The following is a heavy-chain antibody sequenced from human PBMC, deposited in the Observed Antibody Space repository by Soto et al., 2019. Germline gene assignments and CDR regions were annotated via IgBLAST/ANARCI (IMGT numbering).Heavy chain of an antibody. D-gene: IGHD1-1*01. CDR1: GFNLGSYW. CDR2: INGYGTTI. V-gene: IGHV3-74*01. CDR3: ARGGLEPFDY. J-gene: IGHJ4*02. Sequence: EVQLVESGGGLVQPGGSLRLSCAASGFNLGSYWMHWVRQAPGKGLVWGSRINGYGTTINYAESVEGRFTISRDDAKSEVYLQMNNLRAEDTAVYYCARGGLEPFDYWGQGALVTVSS.